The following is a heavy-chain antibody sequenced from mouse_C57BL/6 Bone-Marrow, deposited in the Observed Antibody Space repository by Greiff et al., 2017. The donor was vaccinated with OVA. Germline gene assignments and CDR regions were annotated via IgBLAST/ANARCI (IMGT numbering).Heavy chain of an antibody. CDR3: ARLDGYYPAWFAY. Sequence: DVHLVESGGGLVQPGGSLSLSCAASGFTFTDYYMSWVRQPPGKALEWLGFIRNKANGYTTEYSASVKGRFTISRDNSQSILYLQMNALRADDSATYYCARLDGYYPAWFAYWGQGTLVTVSA. CDR1: GFTFTDYY. V-gene: IGHV7-3*01. J-gene: IGHJ3*01. CDR2: IRNKANGYTT. D-gene: IGHD2-3*01.